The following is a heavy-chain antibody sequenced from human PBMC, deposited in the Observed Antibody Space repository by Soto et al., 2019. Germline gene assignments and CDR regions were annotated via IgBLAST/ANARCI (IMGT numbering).Heavy chain of an antibody. V-gene: IGHV3-74*01. CDR3: ASSIEEDSSGYYGPNDAFDI. D-gene: IGHD3-22*01. J-gene: IGHJ3*02. CDR1: GFTFSRYW. Sequence: GGSLRLSCAASGFTFSRYWMHWVRQAPGKGLVWVSRINSDGSSTNYADSVKGRFTISRDNAKNTLYLQMNSLRAEDTAVYYCASSIEEDSSGYYGPNDAFDIWGQGTMVTVSS. CDR2: INSDGSST.